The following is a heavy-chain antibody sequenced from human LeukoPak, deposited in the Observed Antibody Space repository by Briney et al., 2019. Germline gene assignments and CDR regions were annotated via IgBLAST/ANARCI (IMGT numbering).Heavy chain of an antibody. CDR1: GFTFSNYG. Sequence: GGSLRLSCGGSGFTFSNYGMHWVRQAPGKGPEWVAVISYDGTNKYYADSVKGRFTISRDNSKNTVYLQMNSLSAEDTAVYYCARGSIVGARGGGDYWGQGTLVTGSS. J-gene: IGHJ4*02. CDR2: ISYDGTNK. V-gene: IGHV3-30*03. D-gene: IGHD1-26*01. CDR3: ARGSIVGARGGGDY.